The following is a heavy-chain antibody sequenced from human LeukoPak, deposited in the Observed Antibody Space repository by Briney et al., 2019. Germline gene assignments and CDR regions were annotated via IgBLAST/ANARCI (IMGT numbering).Heavy chain of an antibody. CDR2: INWNGGST. CDR3: AKPGFTMIVF. V-gene: IGHV3-20*04. D-gene: IGHD3-22*01. Sequence: GGSLRLSCAASGFTFDDYGMSWVRQAPGKGLEWVSGINWNGGSTGYADSVKGRFTISRDNSNNTLYLQMNSLRAEDTAVYYCAKPGFTMIVFWGQGTLVTVSS. J-gene: IGHJ4*02. CDR1: GFTFDDYG.